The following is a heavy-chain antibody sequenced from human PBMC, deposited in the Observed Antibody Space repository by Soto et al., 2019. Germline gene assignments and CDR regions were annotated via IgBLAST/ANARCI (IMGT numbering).Heavy chain of an antibody. V-gene: IGHV1-24*01. CDR1: GYTLTELS. Sequence: ASVKVSCKVSGYTLTELSMHWVRQAPGKGLEWMGGFDPEDGETIYAQKFQGRVTMTEDTSTDTAYMELSSLRSEDTAVYYCATANSVVVPAANIVWFDPWGQGILVTVSS. CDR2: FDPEDGET. CDR3: ATANSVVVPAANIVWFDP. D-gene: IGHD2-2*01. J-gene: IGHJ5*02.